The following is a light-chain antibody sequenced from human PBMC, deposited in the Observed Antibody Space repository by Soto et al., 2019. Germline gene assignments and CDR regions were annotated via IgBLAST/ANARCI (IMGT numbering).Light chain of an antibody. CDR3: QQYKNWPRT. CDR2: GAS. CDR1: QSVTTN. V-gene: IGKV3D-15*01. J-gene: IGKJ1*01. Sequence: IVMTQSPATLSVSPGQRATLSCRASQSVTTNLAWYQQGPGQAPRLLIYGASSRATGVPDGFSGSGSGTEFTLTISSLQSEDFAVYYCQQYKNWPRTFGQGTKVDIK.